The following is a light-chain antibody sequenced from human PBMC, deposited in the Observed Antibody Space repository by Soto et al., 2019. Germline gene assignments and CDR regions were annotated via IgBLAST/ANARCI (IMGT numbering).Light chain of an antibody. J-gene: IGLJ2*01. Sequence: QSALTQPRSVSGSPGQSVTISCTGTSSDVGGHNYVSWYQQYPGKAPKLLIYAVSERPSGVPDRFSGSKSGNTASLTISGLQAEDEADYYCCSYAGQYTVIFGGGTQLTVL. CDR1: SSDVGGHNY. V-gene: IGLV2-11*01. CDR2: AVS. CDR3: CSYAGQYTVI.